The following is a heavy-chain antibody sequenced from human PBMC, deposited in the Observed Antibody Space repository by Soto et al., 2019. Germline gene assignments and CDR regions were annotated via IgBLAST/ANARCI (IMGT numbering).Heavy chain of an antibody. V-gene: IGHV4-34*01. CDR1: GGSFSGYY. D-gene: IGHD3-10*01. CDR3: ARGRGYYYYYGMDV. Sequence: PSETLSLTCAVYGGSFSGYYWSWIRQPPGKGLEWIGEINHSGSTNYNPSLKSRVTISVDMSKNQFSLKLSSVTAADTAVYYCARGRGYYYYYGMDVWGQGTTVTVSS. J-gene: IGHJ6*02. CDR2: INHSGST.